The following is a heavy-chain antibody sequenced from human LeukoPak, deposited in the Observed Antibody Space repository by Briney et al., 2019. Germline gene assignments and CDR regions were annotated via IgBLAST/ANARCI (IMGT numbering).Heavy chain of an antibody. CDR1: GFTFSTYW. CDR3: VSDIGD. CDR2: INSDGSST. J-gene: IGHJ4*02. V-gene: IGHV3-74*01. Sequence: GGSLRLSCAASGFTFSTYWVHWVRQAPGKGLVWVSRINSDGSSTSYADFVKGRFTISRDDAKNTLDLQMNSLRAEDTAVYYCVSDIGDWGQGTLVTVSS. D-gene: IGHD3-10*01.